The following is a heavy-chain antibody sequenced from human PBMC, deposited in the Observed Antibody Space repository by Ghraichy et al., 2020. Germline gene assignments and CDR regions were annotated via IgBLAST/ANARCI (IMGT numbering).Heavy chain of an antibody. CDR2: ISGSGGST. CDR1: GFTFSSYA. Sequence: SCAASGFTFSSYAMSWVRQAPGKGLEWVSAISGSGGSTYYADSVKGRFTISRDNSKNTLYLQMNSLRAEDTAVYYCAKDLRLSYNYYYYMDVWGKGTTVTVSS. D-gene: IGHD6-25*01. V-gene: IGHV3-23*01. J-gene: IGHJ6*03. CDR3: AKDLRLSYNYYYYMDV.